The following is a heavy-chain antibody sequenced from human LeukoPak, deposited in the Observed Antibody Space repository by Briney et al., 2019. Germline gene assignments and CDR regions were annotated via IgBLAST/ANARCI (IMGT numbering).Heavy chain of an antibody. Sequence: PGRSLSLSCAASGFTFDDYAMHWVRHAPGKGLEWVSGISWNSGSIGYADSVKGRLTISRDNAKNSLYLQMNSLRAEDTALYYCAKGSYCSGGSCYSIAYFDYWGQGTLVTVSS. CDR1: GFTFDDYA. J-gene: IGHJ4*02. CDR3: AKGSYCSGGSCYSIAYFDY. V-gene: IGHV3-9*01. CDR2: ISWNSGSI. D-gene: IGHD2-15*01.